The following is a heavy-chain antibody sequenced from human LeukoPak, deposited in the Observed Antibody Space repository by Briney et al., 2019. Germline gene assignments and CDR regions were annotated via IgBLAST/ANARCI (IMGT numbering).Heavy chain of an antibody. CDR2: IGSSPSYT. Sequence: GGSLRLSCAASGFTFSSYSINWIRQTPGKGLEWVSYIGSSPSYTSYADSVKGRFTISRDNAKNSLYLQMNSLRAEDTAVYYCARGPQSLGWYFDLWGRGTLVTVSS. CDR1: GFTFSSYS. CDR3: ARGPQSLGWYFDL. J-gene: IGHJ2*01. D-gene: IGHD7-27*01. V-gene: IGHV3-21*05.